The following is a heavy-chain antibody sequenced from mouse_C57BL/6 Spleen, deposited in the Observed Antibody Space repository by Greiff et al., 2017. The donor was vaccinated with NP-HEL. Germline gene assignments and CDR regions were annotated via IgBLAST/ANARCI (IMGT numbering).Heavy chain of an antibody. D-gene: IGHD4-1*01. J-gene: IGHJ2*01. CDR2: IDPSDSYT. CDR1: GYTFTSYW. CDR3: AKTGTSAYYFDY. V-gene: IGHV1-50*01. Sequence: VQLQQPGAELVKPGASVKLSCKASGYTFTSYWMQWVKQRPGQGLEWIGEIDPSDSYTNYNQKFKGKATLTVDTSSSTAYMQLSSLTSEDSAVYYCAKTGTSAYYFDYWGQGTTLTVSS.